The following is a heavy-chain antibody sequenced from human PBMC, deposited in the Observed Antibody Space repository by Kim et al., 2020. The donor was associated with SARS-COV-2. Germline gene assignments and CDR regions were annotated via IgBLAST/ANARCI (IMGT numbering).Heavy chain of an antibody. CDR2: INSDGTSI. CDR3: VREPAY. Sequence: GGSLRLSCAASGFSFSDYYMNWIRQAPGKGLEWVGYINSDGTSIKYADSVNGRFTISRDNAKKSLSLQMNSLTPEDTAVYYCVREPAYWGQRTLVTVAS. V-gene: IGHV3-11*01. CDR1: GFSFSDYY. J-gene: IGHJ4*02.